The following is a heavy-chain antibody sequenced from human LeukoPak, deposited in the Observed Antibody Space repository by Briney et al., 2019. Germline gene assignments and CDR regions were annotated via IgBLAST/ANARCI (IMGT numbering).Heavy chain of an antibody. J-gene: IGHJ4*02. CDR3: ARDRGSGYALARYFDY. V-gene: IGHV4-39*07. CDR1: GGSISSSSYY. Sequence: SETLSLTCTVSGGSISSSSYYWGWIRQPPGKGLEWIGSIYYSGSTYYNPSLKSRVTISVDTSKNQFSLKLSSVTAADTAVYYCARDRGSGYALARYFDYWGQGTLVTVSS. D-gene: IGHD3-22*01. CDR2: IYYSGST.